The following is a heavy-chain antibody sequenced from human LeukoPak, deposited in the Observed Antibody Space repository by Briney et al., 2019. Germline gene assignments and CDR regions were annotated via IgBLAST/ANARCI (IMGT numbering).Heavy chain of an antibody. D-gene: IGHD6-25*01. V-gene: IGHV4-31*03. CDR2: IYYSGST. CDR1: GGSIISGGYY. Sequence: SETLSLTCTVSGGSIISGGYYWSWIRQHPGKGLEWIGYIYYSGSTYYNPSLKSRVTISVDTSKNQFSLKLSSVTAADTAVYYCARRVGGYYFDYWGQGTLVTVSS. CDR3: ARRVGGYYFDY. J-gene: IGHJ4*02.